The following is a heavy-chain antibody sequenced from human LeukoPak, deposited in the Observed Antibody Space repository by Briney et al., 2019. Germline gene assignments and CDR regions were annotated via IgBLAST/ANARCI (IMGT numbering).Heavy chain of an antibody. CDR3: ARGQDHTSSWYDHP. CDR1: GYTFTRYG. V-gene: IGHV1-18*01. Sequence: ASVKVSCKASGYTFTRYGISWVRQAPGQGLEWMGWISGNKGLINYAEEFQGRVTLTIDTSTSTAYMEMRSLTSDDTAVYYCARGQDHTSSWYDHPWGQGTLVTVSS. CDR2: ISGNKGLI. D-gene: IGHD6-19*01. J-gene: IGHJ5*02.